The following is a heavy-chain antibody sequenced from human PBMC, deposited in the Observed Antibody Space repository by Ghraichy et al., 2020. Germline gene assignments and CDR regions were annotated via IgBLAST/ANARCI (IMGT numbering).Heavy chain of an antibody. D-gene: IGHD3-22*01. CDR3: ARTYYDRSAYYGYHYYGMDV. J-gene: IGHJ6*02. CDR1: GFTFTNYW. CDR2: INSDGSST. V-gene: IGHV3-74*01. Sequence: GGSLRLSCAASGFTFTNYWMHWVRQAPGKGLVWVSDINSDGSSTDYADSVKGRCTISRDNAKNTLYLQMNSLRAEDTAVYYCARTYYDRSAYYGYHYYGMDVWGQGTTVTVSS.